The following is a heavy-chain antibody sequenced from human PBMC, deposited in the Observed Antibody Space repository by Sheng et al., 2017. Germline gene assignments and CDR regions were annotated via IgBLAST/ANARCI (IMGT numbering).Heavy chain of an antibody. V-gene: IGHV1-18*01. D-gene: IGHD2-21*02. J-gene: IGHJ6*03. CDR3: ARMVVTRGDYYYYYMDV. Sequence: QVQLVQSGAEVKKPGASVKVSCKASGYTFTSYGISWVRQAPGQGLEWMGWISAYNGNTNYAQKLQGRVTMTTDTSTSTAYMELRSLRSDDTAVYYCARMVVTRGDYYYYYMDVWGKGTTVTVSS. CDR2: ISAYNGNT. CDR1: GYTFTSYG.